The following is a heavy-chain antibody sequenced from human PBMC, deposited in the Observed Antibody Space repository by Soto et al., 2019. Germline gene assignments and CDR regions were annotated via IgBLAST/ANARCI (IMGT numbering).Heavy chain of an antibody. CDR3: ARRRGRCSDGVCYSCWFDP. Sequence: ESLKISCKGSGGSLSDQWIGGGRHTPDKGLEWIGFVFLGDSDARYSPAFQGQVTMSADRSSTYLQWSSLKASDTGIYYCARRRGRCSDGVCYSCWFDPWGQGARVTVSS. J-gene: IGHJ5*02. V-gene: IGHV5-51*01. CDR2: VFLGDSDA. D-gene: IGHD2-8*01. CDR1: GGSLSDQW.